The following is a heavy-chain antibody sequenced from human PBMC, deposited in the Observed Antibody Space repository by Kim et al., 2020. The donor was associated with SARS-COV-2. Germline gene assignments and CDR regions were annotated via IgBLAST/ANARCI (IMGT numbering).Heavy chain of an antibody. Sequence: SETLSLTCAVYGGSFSGYYWSWNRQPPGKGLEWIGEINHSGSTNYNPSLKSRVTISVDTSKNQFSLKLSAVTAADTAVYFCSRGTTVTTFYDSYVGMDV. V-gene: IGHV4-34*01. CDR3: SRGTTVTTFYDSYVGMDV. CDR1: GGSFSGYY. D-gene: IGHD4-17*01. CDR2: INHSGST. J-gene: IGHJ6*01.